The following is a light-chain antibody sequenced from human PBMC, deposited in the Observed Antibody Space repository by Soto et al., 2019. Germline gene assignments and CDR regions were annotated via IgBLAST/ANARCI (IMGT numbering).Light chain of an antibody. V-gene: IGKV3-15*01. CDR3: QQYNNWPRAT. J-gene: IGKJ4*01. CDR2: RTS. CDR1: QSISSN. Sequence: VFTQSPRTVSLYPRERATLSCRASQSISSNLAWYQQKPGQAPRLLMFRTSSRATGFPARFSGSGSGTEFNLTISSLQSEDFGVYYCQQYNNWPRATFGGGTKVEIK.